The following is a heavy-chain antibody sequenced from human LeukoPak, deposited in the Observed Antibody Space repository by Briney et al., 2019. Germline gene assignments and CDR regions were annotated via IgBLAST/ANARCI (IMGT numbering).Heavy chain of an antibody. Sequence: ASVKVSCKASGYTFTDYYLHWVRQAPGQGLEWMGWINPNSGGTNYAQKFQGRVTMTRDTSISAVYMELSGLRSDDTAVYYCASIGGSYPDAFDIWGQGTMVTVSS. CDR1: GYTFTDYY. V-gene: IGHV1-2*02. CDR2: INPNSGGT. CDR3: ASIGGSYPDAFDI. D-gene: IGHD1-26*01. J-gene: IGHJ3*02.